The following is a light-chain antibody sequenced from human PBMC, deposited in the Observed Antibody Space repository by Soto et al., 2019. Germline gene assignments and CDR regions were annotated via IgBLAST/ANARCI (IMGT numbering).Light chain of an antibody. CDR3: QQYGNSRWT. CDR2: GAS. Sequence: EVVLTQSPSTLSLFPGERATLSSRASQSVSSSYLAWYQQKPGQAPRLLIFGASSRATGIPDRFSGSGSGTDFILTISRLEPGDFAVYYCQQYGNSRWTFGQGTKVEIK. CDR1: QSVSSSY. V-gene: IGKV3-20*01. J-gene: IGKJ1*01.